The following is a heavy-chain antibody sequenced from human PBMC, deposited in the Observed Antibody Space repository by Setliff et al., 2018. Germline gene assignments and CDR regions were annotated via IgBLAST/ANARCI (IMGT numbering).Heavy chain of an antibody. D-gene: IGHD2-8*01. J-gene: IGHJ6*02. V-gene: IGHV4-61*02. Sequence: SETLSLTCTVSGASLRSGSNYWGWFRQPAGKGLEWVGRIYTDGTTNYNPSLKSRVSISADTSMNHFSLRMTSVSAADTAVYYCAKEHVVISFVTNTHHHYGMDVWGQGTAVTVSS. CDR3: AKEHVVISFVTNTHHHYGMDV. CDR1: GASLRSGSNY. CDR2: IYTDGTT.